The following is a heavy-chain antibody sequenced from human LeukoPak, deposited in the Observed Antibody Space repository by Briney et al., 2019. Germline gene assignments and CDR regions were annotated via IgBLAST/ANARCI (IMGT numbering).Heavy chain of an antibody. CDR3: ARGEEAFDI. CDR1: GGSISSYY. V-gene: IGHV4-59*01. Sequence: SETLSLTCTVSGGSISSYYWSWIRQPPGKGLEWIGYIYYSGSTNYNTSLKSRVTISVETSKNQFSLKLSSVTAADTAVYYCARGEEAFDIWGQGTMVSVSS. J-gene: IGHJ3*02. CDR2: IYYSGST.